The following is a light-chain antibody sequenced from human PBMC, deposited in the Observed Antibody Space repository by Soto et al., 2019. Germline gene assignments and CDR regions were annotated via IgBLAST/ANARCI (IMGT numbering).Light chain of an antibody. CDR1: GSNIGNDHNF. CDR3: AAWDDSLSAWV. J-gene: IGLJ3*02. V-gene: IGLV1-47*01. CDR2: RNS. Sequence: QSLLTQPPSTSATPGQRVTISCSGGGSNIGNDHNFVYWYQQLPGTAPKLLIYRNSQRPSGVPDRFSGSKSGTSASLAISGLRSEDEADYYCAAWDDSLSAWVFGGGTKVTVL.